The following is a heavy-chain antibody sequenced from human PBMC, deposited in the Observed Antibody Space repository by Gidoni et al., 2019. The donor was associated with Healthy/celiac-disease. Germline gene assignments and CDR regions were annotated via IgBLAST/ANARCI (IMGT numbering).Heavy chain of an antibody. J-gene: IGHJ4*02. CDR3: ARVNDFWSGYHPKLDLLIDY. V-gene: IGHV3-30-3*01. Sequence: QVQLVESGGGVVQPGRSLMLPCAASGFPFSSYAIPWVRQAPGKGLEWVAVISYDGSNKYYADSVKGRFTISRDNSKNTLYLQMNSLRAEDTAVYYCARVNDFWSGYHPKLDLLIDYWGQGTLVTVSS. D-gene: IGHD3-3*01. CDR2: ISYDGSNK. CDR1: GFPFSSYA.